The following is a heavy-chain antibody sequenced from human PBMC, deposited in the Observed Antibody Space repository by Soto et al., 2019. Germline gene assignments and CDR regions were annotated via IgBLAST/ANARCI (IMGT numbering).Heavy chain of an antibody. CDR2: INGGGVST. CDR1: GFTFRNYA. CDR3: TEGQCLEWFLSGGGAEC. J-gene: IGHJ4*02. V-gene: IGHV3-23*01. D-gene: IGHD3-3*01. Sequence: AASGFTFRNYAMSWLRQAPGKGLEWVSDINGGGVSTYYADSVKGRFTISRDQSTNTISLQMDSLRVEDPAVYYCTEGQCLEWFLSGGGAECWVRGALVTVSS.